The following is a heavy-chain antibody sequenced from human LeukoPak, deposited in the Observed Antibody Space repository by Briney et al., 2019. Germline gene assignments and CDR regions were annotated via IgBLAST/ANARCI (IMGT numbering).Heavy chain of an antibody. CDR2: IYYSGST. D-gene: IGHD5-12*01. J-gene: IGHJ3*02. CDR1: GGSISSSSYY. Sequence: SETLSLTCTVSGGSISSSSYYWSWIRQPPGKGLEWIGYIYYSGSTNYNPSLKSRVTISVDTSKNQFSLKLSSVTAADTAVYYCARERSGGNAFDIWGQGTMVTVSS. V-gene: IGHV4-61*01. CDR3: ARERSGGNAFDI.